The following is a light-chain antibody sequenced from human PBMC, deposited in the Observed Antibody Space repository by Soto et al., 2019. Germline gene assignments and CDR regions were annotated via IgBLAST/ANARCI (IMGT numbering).Light chain of an antibody. CDR3: QQSYSSPPT. CDR2: AAS. V-gene: IGKV1-39*01. CDR1: QSISSY. Sequence: DIQMTQSPSSLSASVGDRVTITCRASQSISSYLNWYQQKPGKAPKLLIYAASSLQSGVPSMCSGSGSGTDFTLTISSMPPEDFATYYGQQSYSSPPTFGQGTKLEIK. J-gene: IGKJ2*01.